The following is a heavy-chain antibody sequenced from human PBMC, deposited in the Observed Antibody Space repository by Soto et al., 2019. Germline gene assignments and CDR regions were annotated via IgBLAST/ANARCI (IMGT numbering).Heavy chain of an antibody. CDR2: IYWNDDR. D-gene: IGHD6-6*01. Sequence: QITLKESGPTLVKPTQPLTLTCTVSGFSLSARGVGVGWIRQPPGKPLEWLALIYWNDDRRYSPSLQSRLTITQDAYKHQVVFSMTNVDPADTAKYYCAHSPRGAAPDCWGQGTLVTVSS. CDR3: AHSPRGAAPDC. V-gene: IGHV2-5*01. CDR1: GFSLSARGVG. J-gene: IGHJ4*02.